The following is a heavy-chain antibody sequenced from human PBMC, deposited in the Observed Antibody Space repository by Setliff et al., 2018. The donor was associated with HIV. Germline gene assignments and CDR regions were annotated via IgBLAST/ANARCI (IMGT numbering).Heavy chain of an antibody. CDR1: GVSIPTNY. D-gene: IGHD6-13*01. J-gene: IGHJ4*02. CDR3: ARSNPGITAGLLAY. V-gene: IGHV4-4*07. Sequence: SETLSLTCNISGVSIPTNYWNWIRQPARKGLEWIGRIYTTGGTNYNPALKSRVTMSIDTSKNQISLKLNSVTAADTATYYCARSNPGITAGLLAYWGPGTLVTV. CDR2: IYTTGGT.